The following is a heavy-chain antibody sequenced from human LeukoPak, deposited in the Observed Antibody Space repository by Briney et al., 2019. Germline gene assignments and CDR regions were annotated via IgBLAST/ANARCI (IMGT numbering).Heavy chain of an antibody. D-gene: IGHD6-19*01. CDR2: ISRSGVYT. V-gene: IGHV3-23*01. Sequence: GGSLRLSCAASGFTFSSYAMNWVRQAPGKGLEWVSAISRSGVYTYYADSVKGRFTISRDNSNNSLSLQMNSLRVEDTALYYCAKTGPYSSGWTPFDFWGQGTLVTVSS. J-gene: IGHJ4*02. CDR3: AKTGPYSSGWTPFDF. CDR1: GFTFSSYA.